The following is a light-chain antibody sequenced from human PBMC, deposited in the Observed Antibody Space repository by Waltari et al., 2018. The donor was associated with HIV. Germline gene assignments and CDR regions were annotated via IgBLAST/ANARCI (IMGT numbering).Light chain of an antibody. V-gene: IGKV2-28*01. CDR1: QSPLHSNGYNY. Sequence: DLVMTQSPLSLPVTPGEPASIYCRSSQSPLHSNGYNYLGWYLQKPGQSPQLLIYLGSNRASGVPDRCSGSASDTNFTLQISRVEAEDVGIYYCMQALQTPPTFGGGTNVEVK. J-gene: IGKJ4*01. CDR3: MQALQTPPT. CDR2: LGS.